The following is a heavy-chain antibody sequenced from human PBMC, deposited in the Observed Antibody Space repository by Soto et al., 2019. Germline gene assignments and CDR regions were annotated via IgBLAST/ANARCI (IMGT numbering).Heavy chain of an antibody. V-gene: IGHV4-30-2*01. CDR3: AYDYGSGSYRFDS. J-gene: IGHJ4*02. Sequence: QVQLQESGSGLVKPSQTLSLTCAVSGGSVSSSDYSWSWIRQPPGKGLEWIGYIYHSGNTVYNPSLKSRVTISMDRSKNQFSLKLTSVTAADTAVYYCAYDYGSGSYRFDSWGQGILVTVSS. D-gene: IGHD3-10*01. CDR1: GGSVSSSDYS. CDR2: IYHSGNT.